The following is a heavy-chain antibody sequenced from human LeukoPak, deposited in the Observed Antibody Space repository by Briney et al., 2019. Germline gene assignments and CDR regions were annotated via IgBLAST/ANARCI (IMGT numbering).Heavy chain of an antibody. CDR3: AKADCSSVYCFVRDF. Sequence: GGSLGLSCTASGFTFSSHAMSWVRQAPGKGLEWVSLISGSGDGINYADSVQGRLTISRDNSKNTLYLEMNSLRAEDTAVYHCAKADCSSVYCFVRDFWGQGTLVTVSS. V-gene: IGHV3-23*01. CDR2: ISGSGDGI. D-gene: IGHD5/OR15-5a*01. J-gene: IGHJ4*02. CDR1: GFTFSSHA.